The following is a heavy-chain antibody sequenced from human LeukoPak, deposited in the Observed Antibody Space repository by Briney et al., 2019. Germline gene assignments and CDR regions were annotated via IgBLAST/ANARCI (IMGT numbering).Heavy chain of an antibody. J-gene: IGHJ4*02. D-gene: IGHD3-22*01. CDR1: GLTFSSYA. CDR3: ANGKFYYDSSGYRIPDY. Sequence: GGSLRLSCAASGLTFSSYAMSWVRQAPGKGLEWVSAISGSGGSTYYADSVKGRFTISRDNSKNTLYLQMNSLRAEDTAVYYCANGKFYYDSSGYRIPDYWGQGTLVTVSS. CDR2: ISGSGGST. V-gene: IGHV3-23*01.